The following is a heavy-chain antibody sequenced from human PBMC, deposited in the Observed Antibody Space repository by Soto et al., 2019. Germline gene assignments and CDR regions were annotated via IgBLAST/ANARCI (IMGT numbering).Heavy chain of an antibody. CDR2: ITTSGGNT. D-gene: IGHD2-8*01. V-gene: IGHV3-23*01. CDR3: VWRYRTNGVCYTNYFYYSDA. Sequence: EVQLLESGGGLVQPGGSLRLSCAAAGFTFSTYAMSWVRQAPGKGLEWVSTITTSGGNTYYADSVQGRFTISRDNCKCRWKLKMSSLRAEDTAVYYCVWRYRTNGVCYTNYFYYSDAWGKGTTVTVSS. J-gene: IGHJ6*03. CDR1: GFTFSTYA.